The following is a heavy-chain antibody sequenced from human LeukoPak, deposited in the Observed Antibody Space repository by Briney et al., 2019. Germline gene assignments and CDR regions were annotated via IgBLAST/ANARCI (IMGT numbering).Heavy chain of an antibody. D-gene: IGHD3-3*01. V-gene: IGHV4-59*01. CDR1: GEPISSYY. CDR2: VYYNGNT. Sequence: PSETLSLTCLVSGEPISSYYWSWIRQAPGRGPEYIGNVYYNGNTNYNPSLKCRVAISVDASKNQFSLKVDSVTTADTAVYYCARGDYDFWSGNWRFDTWGQGTLVTVSS. J-gene: IGHJ4*02. CDR3: ARGDYDFWSGNWRFDT.